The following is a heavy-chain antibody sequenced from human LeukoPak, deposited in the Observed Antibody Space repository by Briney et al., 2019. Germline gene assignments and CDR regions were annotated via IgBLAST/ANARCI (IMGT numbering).Heavy chain of an antibody. D-gene: IGHD6-19*01. V-gene: IGHV3-23*01. J-gene: IGHJ4*02. CDR1: GFTFTSYA. Sequence: GGSLRLSCSASGFTFTSYAMSWVRQGPGKGLEWVSVISDSGGSTYYADSVKGRFTISRDNSKNTLYLQMNSLGADDTAVYYCAKRRWLGGIGVADPFDYWGQGTLVTVSS. CDR3: AKRRWLGGIGVADPFDY. CDR2: ISDSGGST.